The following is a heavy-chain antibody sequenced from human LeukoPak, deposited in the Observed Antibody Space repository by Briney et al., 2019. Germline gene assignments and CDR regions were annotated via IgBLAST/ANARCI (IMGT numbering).Heavy chain of an antibody. V-gene: IGHV3-53*01. J-gene: IGHJ5*02. D-gene: IGHD6-6*01. CDR2: IHSGGST. Sequence: GGSLRLSCAASGFTVSNNYITWVRQAPGKGLEWVSVIHSGGSTYYADSVKGRFTISRDISKNTLYLQMNSLRAEDTAVYYCAKDPGVYSSSPSRFDPWGQGTLVTVSS. CDR1: GFTVSNNY. CDR3: AKDPGVYSSSPSRFDP.